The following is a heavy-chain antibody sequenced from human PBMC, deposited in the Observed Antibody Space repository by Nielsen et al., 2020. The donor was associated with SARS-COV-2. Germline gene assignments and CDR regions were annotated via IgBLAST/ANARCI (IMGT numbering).Heavy chain of an antibody. CDR2: VSHSGST. V-gene: IGHV4-4*02. J-gene: IGHJ6*03. CDR1: GDSVSSHDW. CDR3: ARGDLVVVPSPLLGLGPIFYYFYLDV. Sequence: SETLSLTCAVSGDSVSSHDWWTWVRQSPGKGLEWIGEVSHSGSTNYNPSLKSRVTLSMDKSKNQFSLRLTSVSAADTAVYFCARGDLVVVPSPLLGLGPIFYYFYLDVWGKGTSVTSP. D-gene: IGHD2-2*02.